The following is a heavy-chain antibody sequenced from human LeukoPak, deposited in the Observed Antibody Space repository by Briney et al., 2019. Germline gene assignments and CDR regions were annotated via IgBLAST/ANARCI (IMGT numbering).Heavy chain of an antibody. CDR1: GFTFSSYW. Sequence: GGSLRLSCAASGFTFSSYWMSWVRQAPGKGLEWVANIKQDGSEKYYVDSVKGRFTISSDNAKNSLYLPMNSQRDEDTAVYYCARLLYDFWSGYYNPLSLDYWGQGTLVTVSS. CDR3: ARLLYDFWSGYYNPLSLDY. D-gene: IGHD3-3*01. CDR2: IKQDGSEK. V-gene: IGHV3-7*01. J-gene: IGHJ4*02.